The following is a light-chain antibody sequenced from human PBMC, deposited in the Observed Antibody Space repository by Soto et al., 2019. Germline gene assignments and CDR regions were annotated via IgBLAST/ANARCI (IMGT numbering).Light chain of an antibody. Sequence: QSVLTQPPSASGTPGQRVTISCSGSSSNIGSNTVNWYQQLPATAPKLLIYSNNQRPSGVPDRFSGSKPGTSASLAISGPQSADEDDYYCAAWDDSLNGVVFCGGTKLTVL. CDR2: SNN. V-gene: IGLV1-44*01. CDR3: AAWDDSLNGVV. J-gene: IGLJ2*01. CDR1: SSNIGSNT.